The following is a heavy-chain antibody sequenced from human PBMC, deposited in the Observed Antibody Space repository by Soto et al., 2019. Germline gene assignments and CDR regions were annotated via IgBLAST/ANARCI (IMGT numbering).Heavy chain of an antibody. Sequence: SETLSLTCTVSGGSISSHYWSWVRQAPGKGLEWIGHIYYRGSTTYNPSLRSRSTISVDTSNNQFSLKLNSVTTADTAVYYCARDGREASGMDVWGKGTKVTVSS. D-gene: IGHD1-26*01. J-gene: IGHJ6*04. CDR1: GGSISSHY. CDR2: IYYRGST. CDR3: ARDGREASGMDV. V-gene: IGHV4-59*11.